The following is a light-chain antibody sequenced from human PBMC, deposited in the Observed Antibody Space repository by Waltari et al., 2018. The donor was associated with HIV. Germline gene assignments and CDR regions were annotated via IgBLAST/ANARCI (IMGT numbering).Light chain of an antibody. CDR2: AAT. Sequence: DIQMTQSPSPLSASVRDRVTITCRASQGIRNELGWYQQKPGKAPKRLIHAATSLQGGVPSRFSGSGSGTEFTLTISSLQPEDFATYYCLQNNTYPRTFGQGTKVEIK. J-gene: IGKJ1*01. CDR3: LQNNTYPRT. CDR1: QGIRNE. V-gene: IGKV1-17*01.